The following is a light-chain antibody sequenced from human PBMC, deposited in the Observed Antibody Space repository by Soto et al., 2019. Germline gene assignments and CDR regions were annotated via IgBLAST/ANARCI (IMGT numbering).Light chain of an antibody. CDR2: GAS. J-gene: IGKJ1*01. CDR1: QSVSSN. V-gene: IGKV3-15*01. CDR3: QQYNNWLWT. Sequence: EIVMTQSPATLSVSPGERATRSCRASQSVSSNLAWYQQKPGQAPRLLISGASTRATGIPARFSGSGSGTEFTLTISSLQSEDFAVYYCQQYNNWLWTFGQGTKVYIK.